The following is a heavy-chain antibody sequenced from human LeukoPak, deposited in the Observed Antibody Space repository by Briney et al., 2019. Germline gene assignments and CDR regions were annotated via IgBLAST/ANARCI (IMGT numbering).Heavy chain of an antibody. CDR3: ARDGAAADYFDY. J-gene: IGHJ4*02. Sequence: ASVTVSCKASGYTFTSYYMHWVRQAPGQGLEWMGIINPSGGSTSYAQKFQGRVTMTRDTSTSTVYMELSSLRSEDTAVYYCARDGAAADYFDYWGQGTLVTVSS. CDR1: GYTFTSYY. D-gene: IGHD6-13*01. CDR2: INPSGGST. V-gene: IGHV1-46*01.